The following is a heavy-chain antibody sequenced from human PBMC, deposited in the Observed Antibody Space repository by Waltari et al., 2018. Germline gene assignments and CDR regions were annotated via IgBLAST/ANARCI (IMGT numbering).Heavy chain of an antibody. J-gene: IGHJ5*02. V-gene: IGHV4-39*01. D-gene: IGHD3-3*01. CDR3: ASSSITIFGVVP. Sequence: QLQLQESGPGLVKPSETLSLTCTVPGGSISSSSYYWGWIRQPPGKGLEWIGSIYYSGSTYYNPSLKSRVTISVDTSKNQFSLKLSSVTAADTAVYYCASSSITIFGVVPWGQGTLVTVSS. CDR2: IYYSGST. CDR1: GGSISSSSYY.